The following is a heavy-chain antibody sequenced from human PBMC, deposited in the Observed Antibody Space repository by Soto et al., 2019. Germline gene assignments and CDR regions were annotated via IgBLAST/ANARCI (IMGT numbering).Heavy chain of an antibody. D-gene: IGHD3-3*01. V-gene: IGHV3-48*01. J-gene: IGHJ4*02. CDR3: ARDPGMSFGVVGDIDY. CDR2: FSISSSPI. CDR1: GFTFTSYS. Sequence: PGGSLRLSCAASGFTFTSYSMNWVRQAPGKGLEWVSYFSISSSPIYYADSVKGRFTISRDNAKNSLYLQMNSLRAEDTAVYYCARDPGMSFGVVGDIDYWGQGTLVTVS.